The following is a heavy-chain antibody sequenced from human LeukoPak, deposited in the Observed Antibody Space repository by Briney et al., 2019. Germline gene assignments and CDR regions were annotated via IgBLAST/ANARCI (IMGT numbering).Heavy chain of an antibody. D-gene: IGHD3-9*01. J-gene: IGHJ6*02. CDR2: INHSGST. V-gene: IGHV4-34*01. CDR3: ASRYFDGLYYYYGMDV. Sequence: SETLSLTCAAYGGSFSGYYWSWIRQPPGKGLEWIGEINHSGSTNYNPSLKSRVTISVDTSKNQFSLKLSSVTAADTAVYYCASRYFDGLYYYYGMDVWGQGTTVTVSS. CDR1: GGSFSGYY.